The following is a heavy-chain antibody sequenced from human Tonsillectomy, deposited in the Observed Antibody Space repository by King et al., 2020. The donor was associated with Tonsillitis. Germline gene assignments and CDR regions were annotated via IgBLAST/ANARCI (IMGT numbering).Heavy chain of an antibody. CDR1: GYTFTNYG. CDR2: ISAYHGNT. Sequence: VQLVESGAEVKKPGASVRVSCKASGYTFTNYGITWVRQAPGQGLEWMGWISAYHGNTNYAQKLQGRVTMTTDTSTSTAYMELRSLRSDDTAVYYCARAGSWTFLPYYYGMDVWGQGTTVTVSS. J-gene: IGHJ6*02. V-gene: IGHV1-18*01. D-gene: IGHD3-10*01. CDR3: ARAGSWTFLPYYYGMDV.